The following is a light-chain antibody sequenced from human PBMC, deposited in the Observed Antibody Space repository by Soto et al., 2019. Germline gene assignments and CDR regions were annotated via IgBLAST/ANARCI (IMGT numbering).Light chain of an antibody. J-gene: IGLJ2*01. CDR1: SSDIGDYNF. V-gene: IGLV2-11*01. CDR2: DXT. CDR3: CSYAGSYTLV. Sequence: QSVLTQPRSVSGSPGQSVTISCTGTSSDIGDYNFVSWYQQHPDKASXXIIXDXTKRPXGVPDRFSGSKSGSTASLTISGXXAEDEADYYCCSYAGSYTLVFGGGTKVTVL.